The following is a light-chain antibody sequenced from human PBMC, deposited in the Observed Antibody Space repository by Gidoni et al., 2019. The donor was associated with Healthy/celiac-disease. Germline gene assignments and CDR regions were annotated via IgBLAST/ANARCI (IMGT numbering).Light chain of an antibody. CDR3: NSRDSSGNHHVV. V-gene: IGLV3-19*01. Sequence: SSALTQDPAVSVALGQTVRITCQGDSRRSDYASWYQQKPEQAPVLVIYSKNNRPSGIPDRFSGSSSGNTASLAITGAHAEDEADYYCNSRDSSGNHHVVFGGGTKLTVL. J-gene: IGLJ2*01. CDR1: SRRSDY. CDR2: SKN.